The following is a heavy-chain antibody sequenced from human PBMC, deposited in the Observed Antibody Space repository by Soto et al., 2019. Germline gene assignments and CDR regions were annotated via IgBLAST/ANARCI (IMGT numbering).Heavy chain of an antibody. J-gene: IGHJ4*02. CDR3: ARVAISSWGRFNY. V-gene: IGHV1-3*01. D-gene: IGHD3-16*01. Sequence: ASVKVSCKGSGYTFTSYAMDWVRQAPEQRLEWMGWINAGNGKTKYSQKFQGRVTITRDTSASTAYMELSSLRSEDTAVNYCARVAISSWGRFNYLGQRSLVTVSS. CDR1: GYTFTSYA. CDR2: INAGNGKT.